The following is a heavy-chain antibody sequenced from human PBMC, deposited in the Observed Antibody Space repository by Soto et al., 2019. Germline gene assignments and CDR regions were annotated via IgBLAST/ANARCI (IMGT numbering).Heavy chain of an antibody. CDR2: INAGNGNT. J-gene: IGHJ6*02. V-gene: IGHV1-3*01. Sequence: QVQLVQSGAEVKKPGASVKVSCKASGYTFTSYAMHWVRQAPGQRLEWMGWINAGNGNTKYSQKFQGRVTITRDTSASTAYMELSSLRSEDTAVYYCAREEMRELLPWSLRYYYYGMDVWGQGTTVTVSS. CDR1: GYTFTSYA. CDR3: AREEMRELLPWSLRYYYYGMDV. D-gene: IGHD1-26*01.